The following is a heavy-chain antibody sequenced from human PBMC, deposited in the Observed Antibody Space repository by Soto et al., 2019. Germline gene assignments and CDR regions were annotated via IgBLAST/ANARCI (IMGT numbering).Heavy chain of an antibody. CDR2: IYYSGST. CDR1: GGSISSGGYY. J-gene: IGHJ6*02. V-gene: IGHV4-31*03. CDR3: ARTIPNSGFRRGMDV. D-gene: IGHD6-19*01. Sequence: SETLSLTCTVSGGSISSGGYYWSWIRQHPGKGLEWIGYIYYSGSTYYNPSLKSRVTISVDTSKNQFSLKLSSVTAADTAVYYCARTIPNSGFRRGMDVWGQGTTVTVSS.